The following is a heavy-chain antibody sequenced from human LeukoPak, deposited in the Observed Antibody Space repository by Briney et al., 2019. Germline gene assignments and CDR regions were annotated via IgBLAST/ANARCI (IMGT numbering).Heavy chain of an antibody. CDR2: VDHTGST. V-gene: IGHV4-59*01. CDR1: DDSITMYY. Sequence: TSETLSLTCSVSDDSITMYYWTWIRQPPGKGLEWIGYVDHTGSTNFNPSLNGRVSISRDTTKNLFPLRLRSVTAADTAVYFCARGRVSSSTWYNTYYYYFYMDVWGKGTTVTVSS. CDR3: ARGRVSSSTWYNTYYYYFYMDV. D-gene: IGHD1-1*01. J-gene: IGHJ6*03.